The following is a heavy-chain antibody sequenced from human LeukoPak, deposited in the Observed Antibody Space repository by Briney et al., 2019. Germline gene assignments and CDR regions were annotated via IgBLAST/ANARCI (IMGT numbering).Heavy chain of an antibody. V-gene: IGHV1-69*13. CDR3: ARAHRQLERLGRYYFDY. CDR1: GGTFSNHA. Sequence: SVKVSCKASGGTFSNHAVSWVRQAPGQGLEWMGGIIPIFGTANYAQKFQGRVTITADESTSTAYMELSSLRSEDTAVYYCARAHRQLERLGRYYFDYWGQGTLVIVSS. D-gene: IGHD1-1*01. J-gene: IGHJ4*02. CDR2: IIPIFGTA.